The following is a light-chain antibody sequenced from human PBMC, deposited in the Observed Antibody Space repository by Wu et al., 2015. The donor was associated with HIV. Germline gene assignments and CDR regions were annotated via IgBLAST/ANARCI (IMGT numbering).Light chain of an antibody. J-gene: IGKJ4*01. V-gene: IGKV3-11*01. CDR1: QSIDNS. CDR2: SVS. CDR3: LQRHNWLS. Sequence: VLTQSPATLSLSPGERATLSCRASQSIDNSLGWYQQKPGQAPRLLIYSVSNRAAGIPDRFSGSGSGTDFTLTISSLEPEDFAVYYCLQRHNWLSFGGGTRVEIK.